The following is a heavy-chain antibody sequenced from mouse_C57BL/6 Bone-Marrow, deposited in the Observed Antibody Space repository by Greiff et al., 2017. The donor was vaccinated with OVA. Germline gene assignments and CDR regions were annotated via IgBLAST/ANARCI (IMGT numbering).Heavy chain of an antibody. Sequence: EVKLVESGGGLVKPGGSLKLSCAASGFTFSDYGMHWVRQAPEKGLEWVAYISSGSSTIYYADTVKGRFTISRDNAKNTLYLQMTSLRSEDTAMYYCAREGYYGSSLFAYWGQGTLVTVSA. V-gene: IGHV5-17*01. CDR2: ISSGSSTI. CDR1: GFTFSDYG. CDR3: AREGYYGSSLFAY. D-gene: IGHD1-1*01. J-gene: IGHJ3*01.